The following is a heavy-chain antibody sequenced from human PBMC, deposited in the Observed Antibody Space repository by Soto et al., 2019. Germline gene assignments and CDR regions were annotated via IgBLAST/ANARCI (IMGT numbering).Heavy chain of an antibody. Sequence: SETLSLTCSVSGGAIISGGYYFICMRQHPGKGLEYIGYIYYSGSTYYNPSLKSRVTTSVDTSKNQFSLKLSSVTAADTAVYYCVREVFGSGTGRFDPWGQGTLVTVSS. D-gene: IGHD3-10*01. J-gene: IGHJ5*02. V-gene: IGHV4-31*03. CDR3: VREVFGSGTGRFDP. CDR2: IYYSGST. CDR1: GGAIISGGYY.